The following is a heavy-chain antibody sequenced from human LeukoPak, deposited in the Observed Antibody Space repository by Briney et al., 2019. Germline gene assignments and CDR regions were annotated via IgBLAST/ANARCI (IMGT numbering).Heavy chain of an antibody. CDR3: ARERKDIVVVPAAMDV. CDR2: ISAYNGNT. J-gene: IGHJ6*04. D-gene: IGHD2-2*01. Sequence: ASVKVPCKASGYTFTSYGISWVRQAPGQGLEWMGRISAYNGNTNCAQKLQGRVTMTTDTSTSTAYMELRSLRSDDTAVYYCARERKDIVVVPAAMDVWGKGTTVTVSS. V-gene: IGHV1-18*01. CDR1: GYTFTSYG.